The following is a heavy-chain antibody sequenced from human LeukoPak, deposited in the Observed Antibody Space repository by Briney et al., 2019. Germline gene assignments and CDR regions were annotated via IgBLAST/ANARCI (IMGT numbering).Heavy chain of an antibody. CDR2: IAEFASDI. D-gene: IGHD3-10*02. CDR3: VRDMFGVRDY. V-gene: IGHV3-74*01. J-gene: IGHJ4*02. CDR1: GFTFSSYW. Sequence: PGGSLRLSCAASGFTFSSYWMHWVRQAPGKGLAWVSRIAEFASDINSADSVQGRFSISRDNAKNALYLQMNSLRAGDTAVYYCVRDMFGVRDYWGQGTLVTVSS.